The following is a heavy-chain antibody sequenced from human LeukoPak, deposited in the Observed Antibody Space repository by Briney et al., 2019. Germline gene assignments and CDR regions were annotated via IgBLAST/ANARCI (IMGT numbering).Heavy chain of an antibody. Sequence: ASVKVSCKASGYTFTGYYVHWVRQAPGQGLEWMGRINPNSGGTTYAQKFQGRVTMTRDTSISTAYMELSRLRSDDTAVYYCARVSSGYYPTGGWGQGTLVTVSS. CDR2: INPNSGGT. D-gene: IGHD3-22*01. J-gene: IGHJ4*02. CDR1: GYTFTGYY. V-gene: IGHV1-2*06. CDR3: ARVSSGYYPTGG.